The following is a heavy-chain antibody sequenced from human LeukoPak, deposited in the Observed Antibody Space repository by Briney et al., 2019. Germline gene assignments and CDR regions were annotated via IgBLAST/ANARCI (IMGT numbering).Heavy chain of an antibody. Sequence: GASVKVSCKASGYTFINYAMDWVRQAPGQGLEWMGWINTNTGNPTYAQGFTGRFVLSSDTSVTTAYLEISGLKAEDTAVYYCAREEDWAAATASFDYWGQGTLVTVSS. CDR2: INTNTGNP. D-gene: IGHD6-13*01. CDR3: AREEDWAAATASFDY. J-gene: IGHJ4*02. V-gene: IGHV7-4-1*02. CDR1: GYTFINYA.